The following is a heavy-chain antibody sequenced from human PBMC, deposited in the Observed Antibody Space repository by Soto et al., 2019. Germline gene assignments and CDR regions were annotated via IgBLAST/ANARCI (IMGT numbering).Heavy chain of an antibody. Sequence: QVQLVQSGAEVKKPGASVKVSCKASGYTFTSYGISWVRQAPGQGLEWMGWISAYNGNTNYAQKLQGRVTMTPDTSTSTAYMELRSVRSDDTAVYYCARHKLTHGSTSPRNYYYYYYMDVWGKGTTVTVSS. CDR2: ISAYNGNT. CDR1: GYTFTSYG. D-gene: IGHD2-2*01. J-gene: IGHJ6*03. V-gene: IGHV1-18*01. CDR3: ARHKLTHGSTSPRNYYYYYYMDV.